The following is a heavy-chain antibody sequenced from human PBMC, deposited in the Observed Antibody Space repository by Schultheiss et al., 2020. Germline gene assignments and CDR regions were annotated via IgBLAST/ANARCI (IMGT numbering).Heavy chain of an antibody. J-gene: IGHJ4*02. Sequence: SETLSLTCTVSGGSIRSSTHYWGWIRQPPGKGLEWIGSIYYSGSTYYNPSLKSRVTISVDTSKNQFSLKLSSVTAADTAVYYCTRDPPFDYWGQGTLVTVSS. V-gene: IGHV4-39*01. CDR2: IYYSGST. CDR1: GGSIRSSTHY. CDR3: TRDPPFDY.